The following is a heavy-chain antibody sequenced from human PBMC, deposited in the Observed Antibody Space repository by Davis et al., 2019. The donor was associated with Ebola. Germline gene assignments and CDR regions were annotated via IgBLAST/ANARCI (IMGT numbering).Heavy chain of an antibody. CDR2: IKSKTDGGTT. D-gene: IGHD6-19*01. J-gene: IGHJ4*02. V-gene: IGHV3-15*05. Sequence: GESLKISCAASGFTFSNAWMSWVRQAPGKGLEWVGRIKSKTDGGTTDYAAPVKGRFTISRDNSKNTLYLQMSSLRAEDTAVYYCVKSLTWLVSWGDYWGQGTLVTVSS. CDR1: GFTFSNAW. CDR3: VKSLTWLVSWGDY.